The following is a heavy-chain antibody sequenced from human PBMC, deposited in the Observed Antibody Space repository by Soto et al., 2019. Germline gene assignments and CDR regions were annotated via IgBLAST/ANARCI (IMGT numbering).Heavy chain of an antibody. D-gene: IGHD1-26*01. CDR2: IKSKTDGGTT. Sequence: EVQLVESGGGLVKPGGSLRLSCAASGFTFSNAWMSWVRQAPGKGLEWVGRIKSKTDGGTTDYAAPVKGRFTISRDDSKNTLYLQMNSLKTEDTAVYYCTTEMRWEGLRLFDYWGQGTLVTVSS. CDR3: TTEMRWEGLRLFDY. CDR1: GFTFSNAW. V-gene: IGHV3-15*01. J-gene: IGHJ4*02.